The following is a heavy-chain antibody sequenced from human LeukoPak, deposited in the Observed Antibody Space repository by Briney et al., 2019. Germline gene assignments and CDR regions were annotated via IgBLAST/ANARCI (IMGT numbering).Heavy chain of an antibody. CDR2: IYYSGST. D-gene: IGHD3-10*01. J-gene: IGHJ5*02. Sequence: SETLSLTCTVSGGSISSYYWSWIRQPPGKGLEWIGYIYYSGSTNYNPSLKSRVTISVDTSKNQFSLKLSSVTAADTAVYYCARHVILTSRWFGELLSPPDVGLYWFDPWGQGTLVTVSS. CDR1: GGSISSYY. V-gene: IGHV4-59*08. CDR3: ARHVILTSRWFGELLSPPDVGLYWFDP.